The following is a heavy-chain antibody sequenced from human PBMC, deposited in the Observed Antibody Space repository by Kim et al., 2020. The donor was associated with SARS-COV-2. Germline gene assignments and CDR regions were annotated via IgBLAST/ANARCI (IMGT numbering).Heavy chain of an antibody. CDR3: ARDHDYGSGNYYNAHYFDS. J-gene: IGHJ4*02. CDR2: INAGSGTT. Sequence: ASVKVSCKASGYTFTSYTVHWVRQAPGQGLEWMGRINAGSGTTRYSQKFQDRVTITRDKSASTAYMELTTLTSEDTAVYYCARDHDYGSGNYYNAHYFDSWGQGTRVTVSS. CDR1: GYTFTSYT. D-gene: IGHD3-10*01. V-gene: IGHV1-3*01.